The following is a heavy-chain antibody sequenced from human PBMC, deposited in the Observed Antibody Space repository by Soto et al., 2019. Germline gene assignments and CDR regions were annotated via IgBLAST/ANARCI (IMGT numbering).Heavy chain of an antibody. V-gene: IGHV3-23*01. CDR3: T. Sequence: ERAFRLRCRASACMLRRCALLGVRLVLGKRLEWVSAISGSGGSTYYADSVKGRFTISRDNSKNTLYLQMNSLRAEDTAVYYWTRGR. J-gene: IGHJ2*01. CDR2: ISGSGGST. CDR1: ACMLRRCA.